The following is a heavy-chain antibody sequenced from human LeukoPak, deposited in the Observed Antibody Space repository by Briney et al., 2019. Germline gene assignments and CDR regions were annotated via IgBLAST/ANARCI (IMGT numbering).Heavy chain of an antibody. CDR2: INSVGSST. CDR3: ARERTSGWDAFDF. CDR1: GFTFSSFW. V-gene: IGHV3-74*01. D-gene: IGHD6-19*01. Sequence: GGSLRLSCAASGFTFSSFWMHWVRQAPGKGLVWVSRINSVGSSTSYADSVKGRFTISRDNAKNTLYLQMNSLRTEDTAVYYCARERTSGWDAFDFWGQGTLVTVSS. J-gene: IGHJ4*02.